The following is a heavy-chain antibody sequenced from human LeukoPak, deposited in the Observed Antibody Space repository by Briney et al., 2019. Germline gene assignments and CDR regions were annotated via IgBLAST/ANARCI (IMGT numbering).Heavy chain of an antibody. CDR2: MYHSGST. CDR1: GYSISNAYY. CDR3: VRHPRYSTGWAIDY. J-gene: IGHJ4*02. Sequence: SETLSLTCAVSGYSISNAYYWGWIRQPPGKGLEWIASMYHSGSTYYNPSLKSRVTISVDTSKNHFSLKLNSVTAADTAVYYCVRHPRYSTGWAIDYWGQGTLVTVSS. V-gene: IGHV4-38-2*01. D-gene: IGHD6-19*01.